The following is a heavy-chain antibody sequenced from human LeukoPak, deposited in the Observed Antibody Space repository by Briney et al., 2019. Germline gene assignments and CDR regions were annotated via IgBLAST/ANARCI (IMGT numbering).Heavy chain of an antibody. CDR2: ISYDGSNK. CDR1: GFTFSSYA. V-gene: IGHV3-30*04. J-gene: IGHJ4*02. Sequence: PGGSLRLSCAASGFTFSSYAMHWVRQAPGKGLEWVAVISYDGSNKYYADSVKGRFTISRDNSKNTLYLQMNSLRAEDTAVYYCARGRGFGGVIVGDYFDYWGQGTLVTVSS. CDR3: ARGRGFGGVIVGDYFDY. D-gene: IGHD3-16*02.